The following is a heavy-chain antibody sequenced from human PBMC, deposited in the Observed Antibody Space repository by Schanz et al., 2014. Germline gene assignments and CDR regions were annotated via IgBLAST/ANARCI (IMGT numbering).Heavy chain of an antibody. V-gene: IGHV3-23*04. CDR1: GFTASSHS. CDR3: AASSGWHPSTDY. D-gene: IGHD6-19*01. J-gene: IGHJ4*02. Sequence: EVQLVESGGGLVKPGGSLRLSCGVSGFTASSHSMNWVRQAPGKGLEWVSAISASGGTTYYADSVKGRFTISRDNSKNTLYLQMNSLRVEDTAVYYCAASSGWHPSTDYWGQGTLVTVSS. CDR2: ISASGGTT.